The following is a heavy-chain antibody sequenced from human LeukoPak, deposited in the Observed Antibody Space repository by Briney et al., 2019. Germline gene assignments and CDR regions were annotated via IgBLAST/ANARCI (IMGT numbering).Heavy chain of an antibody. D-gene: IGHD1-26*01. CDR1: GGTFSGYA. CDR2: IIPIFGTA. CDR3: ARVLAGATYFDY. V-gene: IGHV1-69*13. J-gene: IGHJ4*02. Sequence: SVKVSCKASGGTFSGYAISWVRQAPGHGLEWMGGIIPIFGTANYAQKFQGRVTITADESTSTAYMELSSLRSEDTAVYYCARVLAGATYFDYWGQGTLVTVSS.